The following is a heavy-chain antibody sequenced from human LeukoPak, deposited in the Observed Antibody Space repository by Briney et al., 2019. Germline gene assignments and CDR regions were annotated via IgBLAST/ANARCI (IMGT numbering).Heavy chain of an antibody. CDR2: IRSKAYGGTT. CDR1: GFTFGDYA. Sequence: GGSLRLSCTASGFTFGDYAMSWFRQAPGKGLEWVGFIRSKAYGGTTEYAASVKGRFTISRDDSKSIPYLQMDSLKTEDTAVYYCTREAATRYYYYYMDVWGKGTTVTVSS. D-gene: IGHD2-15*01. V-gene: IGHV3-49*03. CDR3: TREAATRYYYYYMDV. J-gene: IGHJ6*03.